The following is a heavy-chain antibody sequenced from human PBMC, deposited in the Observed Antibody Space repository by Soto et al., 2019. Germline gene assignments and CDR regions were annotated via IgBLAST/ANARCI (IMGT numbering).Heavy chain of an antibody. V-gene: IGHV2-5*02. CDR1: GFSLSTSGVG. D-gene: IGHD7-27*01. CDR3: AHVLGNVAGYYMDV. CDR2: IYWDDDK. Sequence: QITLKESGPTLVKPTQPLTLTCTFSGFSLSTSGVGVGWIRQPPGKALEWLALIYWDDDKRYSPSLKSRLTITKDTSKNQVVLTMTNMDPVDTATYYCAHVLGNVAGYYMDVWGKGTTVTVSS. J-gene: IGHJ6*03.